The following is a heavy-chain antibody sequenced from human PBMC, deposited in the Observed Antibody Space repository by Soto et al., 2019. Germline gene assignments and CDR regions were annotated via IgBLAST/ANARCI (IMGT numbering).Heavy chain of an antibody. V-gene: IGHV3-23*01. CDR2: ISGSGGST. CDR3: AKVMQPLYYYYGMDV. D-gene: IGHD2-8*01. CDR1: GFTFSSYA. J-gene: IGHJ6*02. Sequence: GGSLRLSCAASGFTFSSYAMSWVRQAPGKGLEWVSAISGSGGSTYYADSVKGRFTISRDNSKNTLYLQMNSLRAEDTAVYYCAKVMQPLYYYYGMDVWGQGTTVTVSS.